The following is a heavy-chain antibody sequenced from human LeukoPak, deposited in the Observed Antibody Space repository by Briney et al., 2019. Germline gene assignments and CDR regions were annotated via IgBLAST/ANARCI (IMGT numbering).Heavy chain of an antibody. D-gene: IGHD6-13*01. CDR3: ARPSRIAAAKGDAFDI. V-gene: IGHV4-38-2*01. Sequence: LSETLSLTCAVSGYSISSGYYWGWIRQPPGKGLEWIGSIYHSGSTYYNPSLKSRVTISVDTSKNQFSLRLSSVTAADTAVYYCARPSRIAAAKGDAFDIWGQGTMVTVSS. CDR1: GYSISSGYY. CDR2: IYHSGST. J-gene: IGHJ3*02.